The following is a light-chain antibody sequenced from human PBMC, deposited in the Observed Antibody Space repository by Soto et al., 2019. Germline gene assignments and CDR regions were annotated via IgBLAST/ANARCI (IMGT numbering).Light chain of an antibody. CDR2: GAS. CDR1: QSVSSTY. CDR3: QQYGSSPVT. J-gene: IGKJ5*01. Sequence: EIVLTQSPGTLSLSPGERATLSCRASQSVSSTYLAWYQQKPGQAPRLLIYGASSRATGIPDRFSGSGSGTDFTLTISRREPEDFAVYYCQQYGSSPVTFGQGTRLEIK. V-gene: IGKV3-20*01.